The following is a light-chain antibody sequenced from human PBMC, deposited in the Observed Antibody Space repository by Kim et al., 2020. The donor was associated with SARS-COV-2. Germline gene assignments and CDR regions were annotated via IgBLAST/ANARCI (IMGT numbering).Light chain of an antibody. CDR2: DVS. Sequence: GQAITSSCTATSSDVCGYNYVSWYQQHPGKAPKLMIYDVSNRPSGVSNRFSGSKSGNTASLTISGLQTEDEADYYCSSYTSSSTYVFGTGTKVTFL. J-gene: IGLJ1*01. CDR3: SSYTSSSTYV. CDR1: SSDVCGYNY. V-gene: IGLV2-14*03.